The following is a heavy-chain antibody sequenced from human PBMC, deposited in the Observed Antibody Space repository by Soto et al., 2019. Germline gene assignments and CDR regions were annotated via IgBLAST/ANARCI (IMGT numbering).Heavy chain of an antibody. CDR1: GDSVTSNSAA. D-gene: IGHD5-18*01. V-gene: IGHV6-1*01. CDR3: ARVRFDASCGHRYVLAY. Sequence: SQTLSLTCAISGDSVTSNSAAWNWIRQSPSRGLEWLGRTYYRSKWYNDYAVSVKSRITINPDTSKNQFSLQLNSVTPEDTAVYYCARVRFDASCGHRYVLAYWGQGSLVTVSA. J-gene: IGHJ4*02. CDR2: TYYRSKWYN.